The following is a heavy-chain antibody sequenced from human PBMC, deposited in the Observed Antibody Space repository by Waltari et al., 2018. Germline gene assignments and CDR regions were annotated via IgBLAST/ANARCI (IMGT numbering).Heavy chain of an antibody. Sequence: EVELVESGGGLIQPGGSLRLSCAASGIVVSGTYRSWVRQAPGKGLEWVSIIYSGGRTEYAPSVEGRFIISRDNSKNTLYLQMNSLRPNDTAVYYCTRDDRRGQGHDAFDIWGQGTMVTVSS. J-gene: IGHJ3*02. CDR1: GIVVSGTY. V-gene: IGHV3-53*01. CDR3: TRDDRRGQGHDAFDI. CDR2: IYSGGRT.